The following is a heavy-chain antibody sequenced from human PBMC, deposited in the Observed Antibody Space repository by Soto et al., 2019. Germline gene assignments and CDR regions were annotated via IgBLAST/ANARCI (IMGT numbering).Heavy chain of an antibody. CDR2: TNHSGST. V-gene: IGHV4-34*01. CDR3: VDWLLDY. CDR1: ARSPRRYY. D-gene: IGHD3-9*01. Sequence: QTLSHTNTGYARSPRRYYWSWIRQPPGKGLESIGETNHSGSTNYKPSIKSSVTISVDTSKNQFSLKLSSVTAADTAVYYCVDWLLDYWGQGTLVTVS. J-gene: IGHJ4*02.